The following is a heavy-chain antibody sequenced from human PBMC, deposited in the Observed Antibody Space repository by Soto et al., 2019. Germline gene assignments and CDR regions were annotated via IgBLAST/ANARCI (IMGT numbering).Heavy chain of an antibody. CDR3: ARLVRYFDWFHFDY. Sequence: SETLSLTCTVSGGSISSYYWSWIRQPPGKGLEWIGYIYYSGSTNYNPSLKSRVTISVDTSKNQFSLKLSSVTAADTAVYYCARLVRYFDWFHFDYWGQGTLVTVSS. CDR1: GGSISSYY. J-gene: IGHJ4*02. V-gene: IGHV4-59*08. D-gene: IGHD3-9*01. CDR2: IYYSGST.